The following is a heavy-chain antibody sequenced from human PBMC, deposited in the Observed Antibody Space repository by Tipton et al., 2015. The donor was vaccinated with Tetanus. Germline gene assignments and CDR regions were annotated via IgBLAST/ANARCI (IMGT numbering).Heavy chain of an antibody. CDR2: INYSGST. D-gene: IGHD1-26*01. CDR3: ARDIEEVGATKYFDY. V-gene: IGHV4-39*07. CDR1: GDSFTNNIYY. J-gene: IGHJ4*02. Sequence: LRLSCTVSGDSFTNNIYYWAWIRQPPGKGLEWIASINYSGSTFYNPSLKSRVTIFVDKSKNQFSLRLTSVTAADTAVYYCARDIEEVGATKYFDYWGQGTLVTVSS.